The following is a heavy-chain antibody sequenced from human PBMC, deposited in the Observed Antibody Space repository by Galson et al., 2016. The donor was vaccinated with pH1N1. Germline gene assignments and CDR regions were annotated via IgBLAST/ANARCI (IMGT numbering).Heavy chain of an antibody. Sequence: ETLSLTCTVSGRSISNYYWSWIRQPAAKGLGWIGRIYASEISSTGITNYNPSLKSRVTMSLDTSKNQFSLKLSSVTAADTAVYFCASVRLGRGVDYWGQGTLVIVSS. CDR3: ASVRLGRGVDY. V-gene: IGHV4-4*07. CDR2: IYASEISSTGIT. D-gene: IGHD3-10*01. CDR1: GRSISNYY. J-gene: IGHJ4*02.